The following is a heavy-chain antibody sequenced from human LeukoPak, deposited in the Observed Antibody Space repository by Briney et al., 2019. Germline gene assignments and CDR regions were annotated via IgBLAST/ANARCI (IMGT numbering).Heavy chain of an antibody. Sequence: GGSLRLSCAASGFTFSSYAMHWVRQAPGKGLEWVAVISYDGSNKYYADSVKGRFTISRDNSKNTLYLQMNSLRAEDTAVYYCAKSKSSLGMCDYWGQGTLVTVSS. CDR2: ISYDGSNK. CDR1: GFTFSSYA. D-gene: IGHD6-13*01. CDR3: AKSKSSLGMCDY. V-gene: IGHV3-30*18. J-gene: IGHJ4*02.